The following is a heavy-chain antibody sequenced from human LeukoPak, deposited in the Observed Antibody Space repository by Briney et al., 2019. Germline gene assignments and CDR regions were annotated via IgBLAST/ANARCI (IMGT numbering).Heavy chain of an antibody. V-gene: IGHV3-30*01. J-gene: IGHJ4*02. Sequence: GGSLRLSCAASGFTFSSYAMHWVRQAPGKGLEWVAVISYDGSNKYYADSVKGRFTISRDNSKNTPYLQMNSLRAEDTAVYYCARDPSYCGGDCSFADYWGQGTLVTVSS. D-gene: IGHD2-21*02. CDR3: ARDPSYCGGDCSFADY. CDR1: GFTFSSYA. CDR2: ISYDGSNK.